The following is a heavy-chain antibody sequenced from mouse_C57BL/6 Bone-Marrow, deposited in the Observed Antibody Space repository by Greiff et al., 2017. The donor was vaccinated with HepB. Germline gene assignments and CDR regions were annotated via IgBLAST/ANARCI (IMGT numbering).Heavy chain of an antibody. D-gene: IGHD1-1*01. CDR2: INPGSGGT. J-gene: IGHJ2*01. CDR1: GYAFTNYL. CDR3: ARSLYYYGSSYVDY. Sequence: QVQLQQSGAELVRPGTSVKVSCKASGYAFTNYLIEWVKQRPGQGLEWIGVINPGSGGTNYNEKFKGKATLTADKSSSTAYMQLSSLTSEDSAVYFCARSLYYYGSSYVDYWGQGTTLTVSS. V-gene: IGHV1-54*01.